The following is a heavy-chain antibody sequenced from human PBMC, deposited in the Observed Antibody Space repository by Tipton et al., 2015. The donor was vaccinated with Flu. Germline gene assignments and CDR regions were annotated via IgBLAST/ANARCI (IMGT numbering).Heavy chain of an antibody. V-gene: IGHV4-4*07. CDR1: GGSINSYY. Sequence: TLSLTCTVSGGSINSYYWSWIRQSAGKGLEWIGRIYSSGSTNYNPSLKSRVTMSVDTSKNQFSLKMSSVTAADTAVYYCARGSGSGTFLIFDSWGQGTLVTVSS. D-gene: IGHD3-10*01. J-gene: IGHJ4*02. CDR3: ARGSGSGTFLIFDS. CDR2: IYSSGST.